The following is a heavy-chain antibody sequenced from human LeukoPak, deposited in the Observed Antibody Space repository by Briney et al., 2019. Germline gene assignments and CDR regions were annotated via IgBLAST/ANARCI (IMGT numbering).Heavy chain of an antibody. J-gene: IGHJ4*02. CDR1: GFTFSSYS. CDR3: AGSDSSGFLRL. D-gene: IGHD3-22*01. CDR2: ISSSSSYI. V-gene: IGHV3-21*01. Sequence: PGGSLRLYCAASGFTFSSYSMNWVRHPPGKGLEWVSSISSSSSYIYYADSVKGRLTISRDNAKNSLYLQMNSLRAEDTAVYYCAGSDSSGFLRLWGQGTLVTVSS.